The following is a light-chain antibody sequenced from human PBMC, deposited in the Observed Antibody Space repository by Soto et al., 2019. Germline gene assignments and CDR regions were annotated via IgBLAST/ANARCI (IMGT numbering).Light chain of an antibody. J-gene: IGLJ1*01. Sequence: QSVLTQPPSVSAAPGHKFTISFSGSISNIGNNYVSWYQQLPVTAPKLLIYDNNKRPSGIPDRFSGSKSGTSAPLGITGLQTGDEADYYCGTWASSLSAGGVFATWTKVPVL. CDR1: ISNIGNNY. CDR3: GTWASSLSAGGV. V-gene: IGLV1-51*01. CDR2: DNN.